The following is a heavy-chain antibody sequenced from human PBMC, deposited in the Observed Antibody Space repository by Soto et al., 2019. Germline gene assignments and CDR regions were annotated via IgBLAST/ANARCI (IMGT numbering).Heavy chain of an antibody. CDR3: ARAPLTDYYYYYGMDV. J-gene: IGHJ6*02. CDR1: GGTFSSYA. Sequence: SVKVSCKASGGTFSSYAISWVRQAPGQGLEWMGGIIPIFGTANYAQKFQGRVTITADESTSTAYMELSSLRAEDTAVYYCARAPLTDYYYYYGMDVWGQGTTVTVSS. V-gene: IGHV1-69*13. CDR2: IIPIFGTA.